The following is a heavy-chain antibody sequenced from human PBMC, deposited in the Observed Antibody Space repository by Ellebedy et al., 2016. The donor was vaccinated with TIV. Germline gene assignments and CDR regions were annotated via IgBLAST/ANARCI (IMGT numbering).Heavy chain of an antibody. Sequence: GESLKISXAASGFTFSSYAMHWVRQAPGKGLEWVALISYDESNKYYADSVKGRFTISRDNSKNTLYLQINSLRAEDTAVYYCARGRYSGSYNLDYWGQGTLVTVSS. CDR2: ISYDESNK. V-gene: IGHV3-30-3*01. J-gene: IGHJ4*02. CDR3: ARGRYSGSYNLDY. CDR1: GFTFSSYA. D-gene: IGHD1-26*01.